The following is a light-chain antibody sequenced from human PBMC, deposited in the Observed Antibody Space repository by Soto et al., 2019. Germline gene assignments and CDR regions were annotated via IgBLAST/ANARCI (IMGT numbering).Light chain of an antibody. CDR3: QQYDKSIT. CDR2: GAS. V-gene: IGKV3-20*01. Sequence: EIVLTQSPGTLSLSPGETATLSCRASQSVSSNNLAWYHQKPGQTPSLLIYGASTRATGIPDRFSGSGSGTDFTLTISRLEPEDFTVYYCQQYDKSITFGQGTRLEIE. J-gene: IGKJ5*01. CDR1: QSVSSNN.